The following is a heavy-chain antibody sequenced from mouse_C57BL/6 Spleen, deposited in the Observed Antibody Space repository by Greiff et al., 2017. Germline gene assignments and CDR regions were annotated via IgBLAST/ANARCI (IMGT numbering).Heavy chain of an antibody. V-gene: IGHV1-78*01. CDR2: IYPRVGST. J-gene: IGHJ2*01. D-gene: IGHD2-1*01. Sequence: VQLVESDAELVKPGASVKISCKVSGYTFTDHTIHWMKQRPEQGLEWIGYIYPRVGSTKYNEKFKGKATLTADKSSSTAYMQLNSLTSEDSAVYFCARGYYGNYYFDYWGQGTTLTVSS. CDR3: ARGYYGNYYFDY. CDR1: GYTFTDHT.